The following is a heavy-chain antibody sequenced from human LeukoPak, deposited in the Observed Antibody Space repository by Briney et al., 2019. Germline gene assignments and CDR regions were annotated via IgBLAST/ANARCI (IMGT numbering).Heavy chain of an antibody. CDR3: ASGLELPWFDP. D-gene: IGHD1-7*01. J-gene: IGHJ5*02. V-gene: IGHV3-11*04. CDR1: GFTFSDYY. CDR2: ISSSGSTI. Sequence: GGSLRPSCAASGFTFSDYYMSWIRQAPGKGLEWVSYISSSGSTIYYADSVKGRFTISRDNAKNSLYLQMNSLRAEDTAVYYCASGLELPWFDPWGQGTLVTVSS.